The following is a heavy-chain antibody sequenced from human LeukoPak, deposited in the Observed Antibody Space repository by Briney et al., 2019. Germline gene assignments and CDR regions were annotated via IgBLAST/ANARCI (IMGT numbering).Heavy chain of an antibody. CDR3: AKPTMAVVGADWIDAFDI. D-gene: IGHD2-15*01. Sequence: GGSLRLSCAASGLTFSSYALSWVRHPPGKGLEWVSTISGNGGSTFCADSVKHRFIISRDNSKNRQYLQMNSLGAEDTAVYYCAKPTMAVVGADWIDAFDIWGQGAMVSVSS. CDR1: GLTFSSYA. V-gene: IGHV3-23*01. CDR2: ISGNGGST. J-gene: IGHJ3*02.